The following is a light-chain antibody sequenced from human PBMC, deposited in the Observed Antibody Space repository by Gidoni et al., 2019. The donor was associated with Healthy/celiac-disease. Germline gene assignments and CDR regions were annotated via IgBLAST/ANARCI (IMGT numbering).Light chain of an antibody. V-gene: IGLV2-23*03. J-gene: IGLJ1*01. Sequence: QSALTQPASVSGSPGQSIPISCTGTSSDVGSYNLVSWYQQHPGKAPQLMIYEGSKRPSGVSNRVSGSKSGNTASLTISGLQAEDEADYYCCSYAGSSTFPYVFGTGTKVTV. CDR2: EGS. CDR3: CSYAGSSTFPYV. CDR1: SSDVGSYNL.